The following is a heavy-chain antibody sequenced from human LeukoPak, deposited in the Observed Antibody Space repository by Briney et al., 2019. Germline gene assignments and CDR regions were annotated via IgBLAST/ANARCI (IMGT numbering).Heavy chain of an antibody. J-gene: IGHJ5*02. CDR1: GFTVSNNY. V-gene: IGHV3-53*01. CDR2: IYSDGTT. CDR3: VREGWLGSS. Sequence: GGSLRLSCAASGFTVSNNYMSWVRQAPGKKLEWVSDIYSDGTTFYADSVKGRFTISRDNGKKSLYLQMNSLRDEDTAVYYCVREGWLGSSWGQGTLVTVSS. D-gene: IGHD6-19*01.